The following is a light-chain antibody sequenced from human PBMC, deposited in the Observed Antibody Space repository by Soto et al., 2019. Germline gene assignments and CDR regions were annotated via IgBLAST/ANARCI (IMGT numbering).Light chain of an antibody. J-gene: IGKJ1*01. V-gene: IGKV3-11*01. CDR2: DVF. CDR3: LQRSVWPWT. CDR1: QSVGNY. Sequence: EIVLTQSPATLSLSPGERATLSCRVSQSVGNYLAWYQQKPGQAPRLLIYDVFNRATGIPARLSGSGSGTDFTLTISSLEPEDFAVYYCLQRSVWPWTFGQGTRLEVK.